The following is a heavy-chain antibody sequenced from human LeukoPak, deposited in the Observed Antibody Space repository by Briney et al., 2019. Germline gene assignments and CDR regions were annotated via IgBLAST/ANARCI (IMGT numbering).Heavy chain of an antibody. V-gene: IGHV1-69*05. J-gene: IGHJ4*02. CDR1: GGTFSSYA. CDR2: IIPIFGTS. Sequence: ASVKVSCKASGGTFSSYAISWVRQAPGQGLEWMGRIIPIFGTSNYAQKFQGRVTITTDQSPSTAYRDLSGLRSEDTAVYYCARDLYYYDSSGYYSEYFDYWGQGTLVTVSS. CDR3: ARDLYYYDSSGYYSEYFDY. D-gene: IGHD3-22*01.